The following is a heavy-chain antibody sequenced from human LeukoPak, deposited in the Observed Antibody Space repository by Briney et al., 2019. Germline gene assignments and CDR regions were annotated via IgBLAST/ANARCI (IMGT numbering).Heavy chain of an antibody. CDR2: INPSGGST. CDR3: ARDLAARRGGYYYYGMDV. Sequence: ASVKVSCKASRYTFTSYYMHWVRQAPGQGLEWMGIINPSGGSTSYAQKFQGRVTMTRDTSTSTVYMELSSLRSEDTAVYYCARDLAARRGGYYYYGMDVWGQGTTVTVSS. V-gene: IGHV1-46*01. CDR1: RYTFTSYY. J-gene: IGHJ6*02. D-gene: IGHD6-6*01.